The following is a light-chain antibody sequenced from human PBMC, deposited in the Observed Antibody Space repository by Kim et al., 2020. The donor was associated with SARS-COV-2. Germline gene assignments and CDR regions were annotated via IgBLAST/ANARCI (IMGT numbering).Light chain of an antibody. CDR2: AAS. CDR1: QTILTY. Sequence: DIQMTQSPSSLSAPVGDTVNITCLASQTILTYLNWYQQKSETAPKLLIYAASGLHTGVPSRFTGSGSGTHFTLSIGSLQPEDFALYYCQQSYTPPYTFGQGTKLEIK. J-gene: IGKJ2*01. V-gene: IGKV1-39*01. CDR3: QQSYTPPYT.